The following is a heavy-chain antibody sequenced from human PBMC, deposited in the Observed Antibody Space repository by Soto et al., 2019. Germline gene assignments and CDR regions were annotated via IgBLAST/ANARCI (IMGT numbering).Heavy chain of an antibody. D-gene: IGHD3-3*01. Sequence: ASVKVSCKASGYTFTSYGISWVRQAPGQGLEWMGWISAYNGNTNYAQKLQGRVTMTTDTSTSTAYMELRSLRSDDTAVYYCATDFYRFLEWSPHRAFDIWGQGTLVTVSS. CDR3: ATDFYRFLEWSPHRAFDI. CDR2: ISAYNGNT. J-gene: IGHJ3*02. CDR1: GYTFTSYG. V-gene: IGHV1-18*04.